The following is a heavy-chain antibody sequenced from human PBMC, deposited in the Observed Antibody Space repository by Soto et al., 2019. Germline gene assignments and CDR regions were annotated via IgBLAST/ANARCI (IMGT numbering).Heavy chain of an antibody. V-gene: IGHV4-30-4*01. D-gene: IGHD5-12*01. J-gene: IGHJ5*02. Sequence: SETLSLTCTVSGGSISSGDYYWSWIRQPPGKGLEWIGYIYYSGSTYYNPSLKSRVTISVDTSKNQFSLKLSSVAAADTAVYYCARACQEMATIADWFDPWGQGTLVTVLL. CDR2: IYYSGST. CDR3: ARACQEMATIADWFDP. CDR1: GGSISSGDYY.